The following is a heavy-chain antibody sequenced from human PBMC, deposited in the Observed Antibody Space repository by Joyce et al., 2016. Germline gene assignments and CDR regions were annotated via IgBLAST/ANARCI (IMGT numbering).Heavy chain of an antibody. J-gene: IGHJ4*02. CDR2: IYHSGNT. CDR1: GVSISSCYY. Sequence: QVQLQESGPGLVKPSETLSLTCAVSGVSISSCYYWGWIRQPPGKGLEWIGSIYHSGNTYYNSSHKGRVTLSVDTSKNQLFLKLFSVTAADTAVYYGARDPRNYGHWGQGTLVIVSS. V-gene: IGHV4-38-2*02. CDR3: ARDPRNYGH. D-gene: IGHD4-17*01.